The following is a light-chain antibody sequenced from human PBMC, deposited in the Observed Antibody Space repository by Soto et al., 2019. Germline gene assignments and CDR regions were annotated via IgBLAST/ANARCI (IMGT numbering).Light chain of an antibody. Sequence: QSVLTQPASVSGSPGQSITISCTGTNSDVGGYNYVSWYQRHPGKAPKLVIYGVSYQPSGVSNRFSGSKSGNTASLTISGLQAEDEADYYCSSYTTRNSWVFGGGTKLTVL. V-gene: IGLV2-14*01. CDR3: SSYTTRNSWV. CDR2: GVS. J-gene: IGLJ3*02. CDR1: NSDVGGYNY.